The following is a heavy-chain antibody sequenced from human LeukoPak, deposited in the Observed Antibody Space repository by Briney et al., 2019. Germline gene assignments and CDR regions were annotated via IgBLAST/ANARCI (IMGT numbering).Heavy chain of an antibody. CDR1: GGSISSSSYY. J-gene: IGHJ3*02. CDR2: IYYSGST. V-gene: IGHV4-39*07. D-gene: IGHD6-13*01. Sequence: SETLSLTCTVSGGSISSSSYYWGWIRQPPGKGLEWIGSIYYSGSTYYNPSLKSRVTISVDTSKNQFSLKLSSVTAADTAVYYCARGRSSSSWYRRVAFDIWGQGTMVTVSS. CDR3: ARGRSSSSWYRRVAFDI.